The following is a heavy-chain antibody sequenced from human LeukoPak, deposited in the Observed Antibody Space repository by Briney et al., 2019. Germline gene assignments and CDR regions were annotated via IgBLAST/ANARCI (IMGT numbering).Heavy chain of an antibody. V-gene: IGHV1-2*06. CDR2: INPNSGGT. D-gene: IGHD2-2*01. J-gene: IGHJ5*02. CDR1: GYTFPSYF. Sequence: GASVKVSCKASGYTFPSYFMHWVRQAPGQGLEWMGRINPNSGGTNYAQKFQGRVTMTRDTSISTAYMELSRLRSDDTAVYYCARQLRSNWFDPWGQGTLVTVSS. CDR3: ARQLRSNWFDP.